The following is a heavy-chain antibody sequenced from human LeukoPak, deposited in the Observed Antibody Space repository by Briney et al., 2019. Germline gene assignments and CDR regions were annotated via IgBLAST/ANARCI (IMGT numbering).Heavy chain of an antibody. CDR2: ISYDGSNK. D-gene: IGHD1-7*01. J-gene: IGHJ5*02. V-gene: IGHV3-30-3*01. CDR3: AKLDNWNYGFDP. Sequence: QSGGSLRLSCAASGFTFSSYAMHWVRQAPGKGLEWVAVISYDGSNKYYADSVKGRFTISRDNSKNTLYLQMNSLRAEDTAVYYCAKLDNWNYGFDPWGQGTLVTVSS. CDR1: GFTFSSYA.